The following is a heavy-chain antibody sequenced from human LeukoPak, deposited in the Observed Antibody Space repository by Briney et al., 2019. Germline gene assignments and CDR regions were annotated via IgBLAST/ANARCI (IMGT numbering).Heavy chain of an antibody. CDR3: ARVTNYGEPHFDY. CDR2: ISSSSSTI. CDR1: GFTFSSYS. V-gene: IGHV3-48*04. Sequence: GGSLRLSCAASGFTFSSYSMNWVRQAPGKGLEWVSYISSSSSTIYYADSVKGRFTISRDNAKNSLYLQMNSLRAEDTAVYYCARVTNYGEPHFDYWGQGTLVTVSS. J-gene: IGHJ4*02. D-gene: IGHD4-17*01.